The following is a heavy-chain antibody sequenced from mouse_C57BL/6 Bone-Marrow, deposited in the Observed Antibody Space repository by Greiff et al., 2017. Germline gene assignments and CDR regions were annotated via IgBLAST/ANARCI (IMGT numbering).Heavy chain of an antibody. CDR2: IYPGDGDT. D-gene: IGHD1-1*01. CDR3: ARSRRLFAY. CDR1: GYAFSSSW. Sequence: VQLQQSGPELVKPGASVKISCKASGYAFSSSWMNWVKQRPGKGLEWIGRIYPGDGDTNYNGKFKGKATLTADKSSSTAYMQLSSLTSEDSAVYFCARSRRLFAYWCQGTLVTVSA. J-gene: IGHJ3*01. V-gene: IGHV1-82*01.